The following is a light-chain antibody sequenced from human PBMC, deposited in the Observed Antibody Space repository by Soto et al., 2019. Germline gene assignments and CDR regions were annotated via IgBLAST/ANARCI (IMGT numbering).Light chain of an antibody. V-gene: IGKV1-5*03. CDR3: QQYNDNWT. Sequence: DIQMTQSPSTLSASVGDRVTITCRASQSVSRWLAWYQQKPGKAPKLLICKASTLESGVPSRFSGSGSGTVFTLAISSLQPDDSATYYCQQYNDNWTFGQGTKVEIK. J-gene: IGKJ1*01. CDR2: KAS. CDR1: QSVSRW.